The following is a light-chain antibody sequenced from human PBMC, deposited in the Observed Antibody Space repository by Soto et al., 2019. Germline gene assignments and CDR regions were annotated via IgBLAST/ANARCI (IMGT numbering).Light chain of an antibody. V-gene: IGKV3-20*01. CDR3: QQYGSSPRT. J-gene: IGKJ1*01. CDR1: QTINNN. CDR2: GAS. Sequence: VMTQAPATLSVSPGERSTLSCRASQTINNNVAWYQLKDGQVPRLVIYGASTRATDIPARFSGSGSGTDFTLTISRLEPEDFAVYYCQQYGSSPRTFGQGNKGDIK.